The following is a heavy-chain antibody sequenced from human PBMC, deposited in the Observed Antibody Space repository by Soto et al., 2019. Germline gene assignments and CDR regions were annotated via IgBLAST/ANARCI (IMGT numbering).Heavy chain of an antibody. D-gene: IGHD2-15*01. J-gene: IGHJ6*03. CDR1: GFTVSSKY. Sequence: PGGSLRLSCAASGFTVSSKYMSWVRQAPGKGLEWVSLIQSGGTTYYADSVKGRFTISRDSSENTLHLQMDSLRAEDTAVYYCARDDVLCDGGSCYGVPMDGCGKGTTVTVSS. V-gene: IGHV3-66*01. CDR3: ARDDVLCDGGSCYGVPMDG. CDR2: IQSGGTT.